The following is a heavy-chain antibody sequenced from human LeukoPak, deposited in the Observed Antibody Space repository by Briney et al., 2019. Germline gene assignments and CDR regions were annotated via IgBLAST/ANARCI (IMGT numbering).Heavy chain of an antibody. CDR1: GYTLTGCY. CDR3: ARGVWYCTNGVCDYYYYGMDV. D-gene: IGHD2-8*01. J-gene: IGHJ6*02. CDR2: INPNSGGT. Sequence: VASVKVSCKASGYTLTGCYMHWVRQAPGQGLEWMGWINPNSGGTNYAQKLQGRVTMTTDTSTSTAYMELRSLRSDDTAVYYCARGVWYCTNGVCDYYYYGMDVWGQGTTVTVSS. V-gene: IGHV1-2*02.